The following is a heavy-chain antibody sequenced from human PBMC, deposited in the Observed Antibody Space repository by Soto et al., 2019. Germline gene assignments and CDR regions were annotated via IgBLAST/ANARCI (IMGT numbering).Heavy chain of an antibody. CDR3: WGDGFGMDV. D-gene: IGHD3-16*01. CDR2: IDPSESYS. V-gene: IGHV5-10-1*01. Sequence: GESLKLACTGSGFIFSNYWINWVRQMPGTGLEWMGRIDPSESYSNYSPSFQGHVTMAADKSIKTAYLQWSSLKASDTDMYYLWGDGFGMDVWGQGSRVTVSS. J-gene: IGHJ6*02. CDR1: GFIFSNYW.